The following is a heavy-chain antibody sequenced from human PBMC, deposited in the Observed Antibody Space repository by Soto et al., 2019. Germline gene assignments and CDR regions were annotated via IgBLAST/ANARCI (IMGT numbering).Heavy chain of an antibody. CDR1: GDSVSRSTW. CDR2: IYQSGIT. Sequence: QVQLEESGPGLVKASGTLSLTCTVSGDSVSRSTWWSWVRQTPEKGLEWIGEIYQSGITHYSPSLKSRVAISIEKSKNQFSLKMTPVTAADTAVYYCARDGHYDSSGIMDVWGKGTSVTVSP. V-gene: IGHV4-4*02. D-gene: IGHD3-22*01. CDR3: ARDGHYDSSGIMDV. J-gene: IGHJ6*04.